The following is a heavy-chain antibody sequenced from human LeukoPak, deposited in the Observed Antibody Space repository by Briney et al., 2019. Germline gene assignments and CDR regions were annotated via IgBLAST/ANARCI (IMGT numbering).Heavy chain of an antibody. Sequence: PGGSLRLSCAASGFTFSDFWMRWVRQAPGKGLVWVSRINNDGSNRGYVGSVKGRFTISRDNAKNTLYLQMNSLRAEDTAVYYCARAIHLVGAFDIWGQGTMVTVSS. D-gene: IGHD1-26*01. CDR2: INNDGSNR. CDR1: GFTFSDFW. CDR3: ARAIHLVGAFDI. J-gene: IGHJ3*02. V-gene: IGHV3-74*01.